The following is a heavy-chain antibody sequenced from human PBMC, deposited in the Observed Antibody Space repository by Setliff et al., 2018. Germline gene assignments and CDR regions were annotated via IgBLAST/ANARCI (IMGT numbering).Heavy chain of an antibody. J-gene: IGHJ4*02. CDR1: GGSISDYY. CDR3: TVYNTGSSKDHY. D-gene: IGHD2-8*02. V-gene: IGHV4-59*03. CDR2: IYYGGST. Sequence: PSETLSLTCTVSGGSISDYYWSWIRQAPGKGLEWIGYIYYGGSTNYNPSLNSRVAISVDTSKNQFSLKLSSVTAADTALYYCTVYNTGSSKDHYWGQGTPVTVSS.